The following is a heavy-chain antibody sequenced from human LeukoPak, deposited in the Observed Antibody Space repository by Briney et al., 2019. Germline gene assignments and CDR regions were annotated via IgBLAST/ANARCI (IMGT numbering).Heavy chain of an antibody. CDR2: IKSKADGGTI. Sequence: GGSLRLSCAASGFTFSNAWMSWVRQAPGKGLEWVGRIKSKADGGTIGYAAPVKGRFTISRDDSKNTLYLQMNSLQTEDTAVYYCTTIAAAGQADYWGQGTLVTVSS. V-gene: IGHV3-15*01. CDR3: TTIAAAGQADY. CDR1: GFTFSNAW. D-gene: IGHD6-13*01. J-gene: IGHJ4*02.